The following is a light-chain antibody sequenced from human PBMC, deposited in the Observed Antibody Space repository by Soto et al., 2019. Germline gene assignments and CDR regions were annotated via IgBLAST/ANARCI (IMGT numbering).Light chain of an antibody. CDR2: EVS. CDR3: SASAGSSTL. J-gene: IGLJ2*01. CDR1: SNDVGGYKC. V-gene: IGLV2-8*01. Sequence: QSALTQPPSASGSPGQSVTISCTGTSNDVGGYKCVSWYQQHPGKAPKLMIYEVSERPSGVPDRFSGSKSGNTASLTVSGLQAEDEADYYCSASAGSSTLFGGGTKLTVL.